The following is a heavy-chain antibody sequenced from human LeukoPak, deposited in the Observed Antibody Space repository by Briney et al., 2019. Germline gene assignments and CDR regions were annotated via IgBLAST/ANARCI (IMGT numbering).Heavy chain of an antibody. CDR2: ISSSSSYI. Sequence: GGSLRLSCAASGFTFSSYSVNWVCQAPGKGPEWVSSISSSSSYIYYADSVTGRFTISRDNAKNSLYLQMNSRRAEDTAVYYCVRLLSSVEWLRWGFDYWGQGTLVTVSS. CDR1: GFTFSSYS. CDR3: VRLLSSVEWLRWGFDY. V-gene: IGHV3-21*01. D-gene: IGHD5-12*01. J-gene: IGHJ4*02.